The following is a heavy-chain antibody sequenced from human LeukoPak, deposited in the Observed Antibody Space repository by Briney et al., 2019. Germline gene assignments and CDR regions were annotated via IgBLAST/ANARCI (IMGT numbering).Heavy chain of an antibody. J-gene: IGHJ3*02. CDR1: GGSISSTSYY. Sequence: PSETLSLTCTVSGGSISSTSYYWGWIRQPPGKGLEWIGSIYYSGSTYYNPSLKSRATISVDTSKNQFSLKLSSVTAADTAVYYCARHLGNFRGDAFDIWGQGTMVTVSS. CDR3: ARHLGNFRGDAFDI. V-gene: IGHV4-39*01. D-gene: IGHD4-23*01. CDR2: IYYSGST.